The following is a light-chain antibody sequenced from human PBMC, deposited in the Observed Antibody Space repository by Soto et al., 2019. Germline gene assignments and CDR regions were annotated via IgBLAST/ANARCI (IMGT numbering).Light chain of an antibody. J-gene: IGKJ4*01. CDR3: QQRSNWPRELT. CDR1: QSVSSY. V-gene: IGKV3-11*01. CDR2: DAS. Sequence: EIVMTQSPATLSVSPGERATLSCRASQSVSSYLAWYQQKPGQAPRLLIYDASNRATGIPARFSGSGSGTDFTLTISSLEPEDFAVYYCQQRSNWPRELTFGGGTKVDIK.